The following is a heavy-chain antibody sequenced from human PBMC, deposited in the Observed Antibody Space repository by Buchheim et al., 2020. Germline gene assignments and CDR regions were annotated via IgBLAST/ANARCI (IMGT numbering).Heavy chain of an antibody. CDR2: IKQVGSEK. V-gene: IGHV3-7*01. Sequence: EVQLVESGGGLVQPGGSLRLSCAASGFTFSSYWMSWVRQAPGKGLEWVANIKQVGSEKYYVNSVKGRFTISRDNAKNSLYLKMNRLRAEDTAVYYCAGPDYDFWSGYYTYWGQGTL. CDR3: AGPDYDFWSGYYTY. J-gene: IGHJ4*02. D-gene: IGHD3-3*01. CDR1: GFTFSSYW.